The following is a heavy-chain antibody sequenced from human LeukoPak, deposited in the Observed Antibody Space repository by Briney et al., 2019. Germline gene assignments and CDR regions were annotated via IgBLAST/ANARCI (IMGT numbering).Heavy chain of an antibody. J-gene: IGHJ6*02. CDR3: ARDTVAGTPYYYYGMDV. D-gene: IGHD6-19*01. CDR2: IYYSGST. Sequence: SETLSLTCTVSGVSISSYYWSWLRQPPGKGLEWLGYIYYSGSTNYNPSLKSRVTISADTSKNQFSLKLSSVTAADTAVYYCARDTVAGTPYYYYGMDVWGQGTTVTVSS. V-gene: IGHV4-59*01. CDR1: GVSISSYY.